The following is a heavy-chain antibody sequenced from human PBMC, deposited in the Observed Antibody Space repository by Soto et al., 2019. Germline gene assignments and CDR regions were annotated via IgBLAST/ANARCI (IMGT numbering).Heavy chain of an antibody. D-gene: IGHD2-15*01. Sequence: PSETLSLTCTVSGGSISSGDYYWSWIRQPPGKGLEWIGYIYYSGSTYYNPSLKSRVTISVDTSKNQFSLKLSSVTAADTAVYYCARGMGYCSGGSCYSDYGMDVWGQGTTVTAP. CDR2: IYYSGST. CDR3: ARGMGYCSGGSCYSDYGMDV. V-gene: IGHV4-30-4*01. CDR1: GGSISSGDYY. J-gene: IGHJ6*02.